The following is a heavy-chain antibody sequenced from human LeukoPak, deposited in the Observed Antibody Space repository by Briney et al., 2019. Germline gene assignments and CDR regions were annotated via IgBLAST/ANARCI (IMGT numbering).Heavy chain of an antibody. CDR3: ARVRDCGGKVCYQPFDH. D-gene: IGHD2-21*01. CDR1: GFTSSDHY. J-gene: IGHJ4*02. Sequence: GGSLRLSCAASGFTSSDHYMDWVVQAPGKGLEWVGRTRNKGNSYTTEYAASVRGRFTISRDDSKNSLYLHMNGLKTEDTAVYYCARVRDCGGKVCYQPFDHCGQGTLVTVSS. V-gene: IGHV3-72*01. CDR2: TRNKGNSYTT.